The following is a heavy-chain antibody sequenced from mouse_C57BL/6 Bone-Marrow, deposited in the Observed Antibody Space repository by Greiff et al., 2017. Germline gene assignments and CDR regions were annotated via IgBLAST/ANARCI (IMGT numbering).Heavy chain of an antibody. J-gene: IGHJ3*01. CDR2: IDPSDSYT. CDR1: GYTFTSYW. CDR3: ARDRDYGSWFAY. D-gene: IGHD1-1*01. Sequence: QVQLQQPGAELVMPGASVKLSCKASGYTFTSYWMHWVKQRPGQGLEWIGEIDPSDSYTNYNQKFKGKSTLTVDKSSSTAYMQLSSLTSEYSAVYYCARDRDYGSWFAYWGQGTLVTVSA. V-gene: IGHV1-69*01.